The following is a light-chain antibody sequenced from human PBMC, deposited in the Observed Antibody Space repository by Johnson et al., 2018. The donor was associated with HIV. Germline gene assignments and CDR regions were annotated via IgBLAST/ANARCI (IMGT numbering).Light chain of an antibody. J-gene: IGLJ1*01. CDR3: GTWDISLSSDLSF. Sequence: QSALTQPPSVSAAPGQKVTISCSGSSSNIGNNYVSWYQQLPGTAPKLLIYDNNKRPSGLPDRFSGSKSGTSATLGITGLQTGDAADYYCGTWDISLSSDLSFFGTGTKVTVL. CDR1: SSNIGNNY. CDR2: DNN. V-gene: IGLV1-51*01.